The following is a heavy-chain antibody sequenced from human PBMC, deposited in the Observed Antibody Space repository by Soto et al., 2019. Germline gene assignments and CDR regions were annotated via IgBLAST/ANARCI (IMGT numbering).Heavy chain of an antibody. CDR3: ASLPTDYGDYYYYGMDV. Sequence: QVQLVQSGAEVKKPGASVKVSCKASGYTFTNYGISWVRQAPGQGLEWMGWISAYNGNTNYAQKLQGRVTMTTDTSTSTAYMELRSLRSDDTAVYYCASLPTDYGDYYYYGMDVWGQGTTVTVSS. CDR2: ISAYNGNT. J-gene: IGHJ6*02. D-gene: IGHD4-17*01. CDR1: GYTFTNYG. V-gene: IGHV1-18*01.